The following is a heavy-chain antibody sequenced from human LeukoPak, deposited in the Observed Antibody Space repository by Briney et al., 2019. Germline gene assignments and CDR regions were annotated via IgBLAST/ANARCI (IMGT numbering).Heavy chain of an antibody. CDR1: GFTFSSYA. CDR2: ISSNGGST. Sequence: GGSLRLSCAASGFTFSSYAMHWVRQAPGKGLEYVSAISSNGGSTYYANSVKGRFTISRDNSKNTLYLQMNSLRAEDTAVYYCARGSYCGGDCRQTFDYWGQGTLVTVSS. V-gene: IGHV3-64*01. CDR3: ARGSYCGGDCRQTFDY. J-gene: IGHJ4*02. D-gene: IGHD2-21*02.